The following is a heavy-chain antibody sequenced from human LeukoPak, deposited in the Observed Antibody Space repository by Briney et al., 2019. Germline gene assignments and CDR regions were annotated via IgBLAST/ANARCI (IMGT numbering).Heavy chain of an antibody. V-gene: IGHV3-23*01. J-gene: IGHJ4*02. CDR2: ISGSGGST. Sequence: GGSLRLSCAASGFTFSSYAMSWVRQAPGKGLEWVSAISGSGGSTYYADSVKGRLTISRDNSKNTLYLQMNSLRAEDTAVYYCAKGSGSKYDFWSGYYGGNYFDYWGQGTLVTVSS. CDR1: GFTFSSYA. CDR3: AKGSGSKYDFWSGYYGGNYFDY. D-gene: IGHD3-3*01.